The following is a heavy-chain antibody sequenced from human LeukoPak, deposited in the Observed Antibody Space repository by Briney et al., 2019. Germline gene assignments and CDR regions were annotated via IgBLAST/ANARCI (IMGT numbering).Heavy chain of an antibody. V-gene: IGHV4-4*07. J-gene: IGHJ2*01. Sequence: PSETLSLTCTVSGGSISSYYWSWIRQPAGKGLEWIGRIYTSGSTNYNPSLKSRVTMSVDTSKNQFSLTLSSVTAADTAVYYCARELICPAGTIFGVALKQCWYFDLWGRGTLVTVSS. CDR3: ARELICPAGTIFGVALKQCWYFDL. D-gene: IGHD3-3*01. CDR1: GGSISSYY. CDR2: IYTSGST.